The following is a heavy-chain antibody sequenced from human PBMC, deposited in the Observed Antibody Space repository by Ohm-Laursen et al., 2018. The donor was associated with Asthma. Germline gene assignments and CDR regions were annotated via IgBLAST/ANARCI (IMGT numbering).Heavy chain of an antibody. J-gene: IGHJ4*02. CDR2: ISSSGSTI. Sequence: GSLRLSCAASGFTFSDYYMSWIRQAPGKGLEWVSYISSSGSTIYYADSVKGRFTISRDNAKNSLYLQMNSLRAEDTAVYYCARKFSSGWLFDFWGQGTLVTVSS. CDR1: GFTFSDYY. CDR3: ARKFSSGWLFDF. V-gene: IGHV3-11*01. D-gene: IGHD6-19*01.